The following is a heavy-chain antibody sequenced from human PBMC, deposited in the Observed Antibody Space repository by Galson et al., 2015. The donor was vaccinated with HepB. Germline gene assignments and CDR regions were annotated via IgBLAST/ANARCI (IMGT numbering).Heavy chain of an antibody. CDR3: ARDSSALPNTFEEYFQY. CDR2: INQDGSKK. D-gene: IGHD3-16*01. Sequence: SLRLSCAASGFTLSNYWMSWVRQAPGKGLEWVANINQDGSKKYYVDSVKGRFTISRDNAKNSLYLQMDSLRAEDTAVYYCARDSSALPNTFEEYFQYWGQGTLVTVSS. J-gene: IGHJ1*01. V-gene: IGHV3-7*03. CDR1: GFTLSNYW.